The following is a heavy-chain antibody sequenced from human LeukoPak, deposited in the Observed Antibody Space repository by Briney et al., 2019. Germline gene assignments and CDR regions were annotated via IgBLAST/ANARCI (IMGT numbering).Heavy chain of an antibody. D-gene: IGHD4-17*01. J-gene: IGHJ4*02. CDR2: INPNSGGT. V-gene: IGHV1-2*02. CDR1: GYTFNGYY. Sequence: GASVKVSCKASGYTFNGYYMHWVRQAPGQGLEWMGWINPNSGGTNYAQKFQGRVTITRNTSISTAYMELSSLRSEDTAVYYCARIGGMAGLRAKYYFDYWGQGTLVTVSS. CDR3: ARIGGMAGLRAKYYFDY.